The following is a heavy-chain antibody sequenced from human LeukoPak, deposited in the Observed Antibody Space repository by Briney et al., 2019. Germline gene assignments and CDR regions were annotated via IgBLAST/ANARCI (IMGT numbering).Heavy chain of an antibody. CDR2: ITGSGGST. D-gene: IGHD6-13*01. V-gene: IGHV3-23*01. J-gene: IGHJ6*03. Sequence: GGSLRLSCAASGFTFSSYAMSWVRQAPGKGLEWVSAITGSGGSTYYADSVKGQFTISRDNSKNTLYLQMNSLRADDTAVYYCAKLYSTYQNYYYYYYMDVWGKGTTVTASS. CDR1: GFTFSSYA. CDR3: AKLYSTYQNYYYYYYMDV.